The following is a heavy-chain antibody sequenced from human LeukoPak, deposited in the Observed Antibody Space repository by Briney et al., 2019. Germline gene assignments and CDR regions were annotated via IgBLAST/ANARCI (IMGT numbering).Heavy chain of an antibody. Sequence: PGGSLRLSCAASGFTSSTYSMNWVRQAPGKGLEWVSYISSSSNTIHYADSVKGRFTISRDNAKNSLYLQMNSLRAEDTAVYYCAREASGYPDYWGQGTLVTVSS. J-gene: IGHJ4*02. CDR2: ISSSSNTI. CDR3: AREASGYPDY. CDR1: GFTSSTYS. D-gene: IGHD5-12*01. V-gene: IGHV3-48*01.